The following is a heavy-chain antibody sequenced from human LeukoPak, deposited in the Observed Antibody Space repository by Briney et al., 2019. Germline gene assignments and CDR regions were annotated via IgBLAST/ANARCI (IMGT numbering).Heavy chain of an antibody. CDR1: GFTFSSYS. J-gene: IGHJ4*02. V-gene: IGHV3-21*01. CDR3: AREHWVVSGYGIIVDY. Sequence: GGSLRLSCAASGFTFSSYSMNWVRQAPGKGLEWVSSISSSSSYIYYADSVKGRFTISRDNAKNSLYLQMNSLRAEDTAVYYCAREHWVVSGYGIIVDYWGQGTLVTVSS. D-gene: IGHD3-16*01. CDR2: ISSSSSYI.